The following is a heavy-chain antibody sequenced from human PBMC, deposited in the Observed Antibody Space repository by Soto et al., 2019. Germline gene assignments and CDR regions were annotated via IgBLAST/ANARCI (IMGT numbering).Heavy chain of an antibody. D-gene: IGHD5-12*01. CDR2: ISSSGSTI. CDR1: GFTFSDYY. Sequence: VRLSCAASGFTFSDYYMSWIRQAPGKGLEWVSYISSSGSTIYYADSVKGRFTISRDNAKNSLYLQMNSLRAEDTAVYYCARDQSRHGYNWPTYWGQGTLATVSS. V-gene: IGHV3-11*01. J-gene: IGHJ4*02. CDR3: ARDQSRHGYNWPTY.